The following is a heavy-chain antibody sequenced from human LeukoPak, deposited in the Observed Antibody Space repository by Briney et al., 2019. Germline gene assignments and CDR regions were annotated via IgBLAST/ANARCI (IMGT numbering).Heavy chain of an antibody. V-gene: IGHV3-30*02. J-gene: IGHJ4*02. CDR2: IRYDGSNK. CDR3: AKVKDIVVVPAAD. CDR1: GITFSSYG. D-gene: IGHD2-2*01. Sequence: PGGSLRLSCAASGITFSSYGMHWVRQAPGKGLEWVAFIRYDGSNKYYADSVKGRFTISRDNSKNTLYLQMNSLRAEDTAVYYCAKVKDIVVVPAADWGQGTLVTVSS.